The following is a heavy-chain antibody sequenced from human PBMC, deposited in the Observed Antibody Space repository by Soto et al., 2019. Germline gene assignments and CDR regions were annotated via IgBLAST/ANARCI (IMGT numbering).Heavy chain of an antibody. Sequence: EVQLLESGGGLVQPGGSLRLSCAASGFTFSSYAMSWVRQAPGKGLEWVSAISGSGGSTYYADSVKGRFTISRDTSKNTLYLQMNSLRSEDTAVYYCAKDTAPCSGGSCYSAYDYWGQGTLVTVSS. CDR1: GFTFSSYA. CDR2: ISGSGGST. J-gene: IGHJ4*02. V-gene: IGHV3-23*01. CDR3: AKDTAPCSGGSCYSAYDY. D-gene: IGHD2-15*01.